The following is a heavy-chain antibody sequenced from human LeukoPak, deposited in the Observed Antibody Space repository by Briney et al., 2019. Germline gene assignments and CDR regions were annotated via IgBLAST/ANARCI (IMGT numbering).Heavy chain of an antibody. CDR3: TTDFPTPPGNY. CDR2: ISGSGGST. V-gene: IGHV3-23*01. CDR1: GFIFSSYA. J-gene: IGHJ4*02. Sequence: GGSLRLSCAASGFIFSSYAMSWVRQAPGKGLEWVSAISGSGGSTYYADSVKGRFTISRDNSKNTLYLQMNSLRAEDTAVYYCTTDFPTPPGNYWGQGTLVTVSS.